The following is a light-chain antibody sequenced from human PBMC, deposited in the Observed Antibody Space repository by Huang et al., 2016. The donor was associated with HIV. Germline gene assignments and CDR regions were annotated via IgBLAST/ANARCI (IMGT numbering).Light chain of an antibody. CDR1: QNLLHSNGYNY. Sequence: DIVMTQSPLSLPVTPGEPASISCRSSQNLLHSNGYNYLDWYLQKPGQSPQLLIYLGSNQASGGPDRFSGSGSGTDFTLKISRVEAEDVGVYYCMQALQTPNTFGQGTRLEIK. V-gene: IGKV2-28*01. CDR3: MQALQTPNT. CDR2: LGS. J-gene: IGKJ5*01.